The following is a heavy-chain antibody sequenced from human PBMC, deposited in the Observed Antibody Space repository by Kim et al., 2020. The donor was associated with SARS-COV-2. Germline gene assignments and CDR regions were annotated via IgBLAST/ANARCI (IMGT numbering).Heavy chain of an antibody. J-gene: IGHJ4*02. CDR3: AKAPEQWLVIDY. CDR2: ISYDGRHK. CDR1: RFTFSNYG. Sequence: GGSLRLSCAASRFTFSNYGIHWVRQAPGKGLEWVAVISYDGRHKYFADSVKGRFTISRDNFKNTLYLQMNSLRSEDTAVYYCAKAPEQWLVIDYWGQGTL. D-gene: IGHD6-19*01. V-gene: IGHV3-30*18.